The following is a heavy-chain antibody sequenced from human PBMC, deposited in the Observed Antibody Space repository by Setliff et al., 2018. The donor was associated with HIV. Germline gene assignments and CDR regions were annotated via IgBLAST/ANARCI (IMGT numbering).Heavy chain of an antibody. CDR2: IYSSGTT. CDR3: ARRYHDASGFYNS. D-gene: IGHD1-1*01. V-gene: IGHV4-4*09. J-gene: IGHJ4*02. Sequence: PSETLSLTCFVSGVSISDHYWGWIRQPPGKGLEWIGYIYSSGTTQYNPSVESRVTISVDTSKNHFSLKLSSVAAADTAVYYCARRYHDASGFYNSWGQGGLVTVSS. CDR1: GVSISDHY.